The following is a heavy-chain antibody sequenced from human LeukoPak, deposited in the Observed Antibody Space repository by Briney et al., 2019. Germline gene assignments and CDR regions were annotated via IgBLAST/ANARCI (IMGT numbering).Heavy chain of an antibody. J-gene: IGHJ4*02. V-gene: IGHV4-39*01. CDR2: IYYSGST. D-gene: IGHD6-6*01. CDR1: GGSISSSSYY. CDR3: ARQSIAARPYFDY. Sequence: SETLSLTCTVSGGSISSSSYYWGWIRQPPGKGLEWIGSIYYSGSTYYNPSLKSRVTISVDTSKNQFSLELSSVTAADTAVYYCARQSIAARPYFDYWGQGTLVTVSS.